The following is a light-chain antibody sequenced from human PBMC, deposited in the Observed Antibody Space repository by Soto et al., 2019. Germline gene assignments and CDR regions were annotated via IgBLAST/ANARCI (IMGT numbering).Light chain of an antibody. Sequence: QSALTQPASVSGSPGQSITISCTGTSSDIGSYNRVSWYQQPPGTAPKLIIYEVNNRPSGVPDRCSGSKSGNTASLTISGLQAEDEADYYCNSFTTSSTYVFGTGTKLTVL. CDR1: SSDIGSYNR. V-gene: IGLV2-18*02. CDR3: NSFTTSSTYV. CDR2: EVN. J-gene: IGLJ1*01.